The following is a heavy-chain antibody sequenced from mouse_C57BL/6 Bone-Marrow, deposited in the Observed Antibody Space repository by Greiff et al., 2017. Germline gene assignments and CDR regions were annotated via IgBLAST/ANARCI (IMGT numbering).Heavy chain of an antibody. Sequence: EVQGVESGGDLVKPGGSLKLSCAASGFTFSSYGMSWVRQTPDKRLEWVATISSGGSYTYYPDSVKGRFTISRDNAKNTLYLQMSSLKSEDTAMYYCARSIYDGYHWYFDVWGTGTTVTVSS. CDR3: ARSIYDGYHWYFDV. J-gene: IGHJ1*03. CDR2: ISSGGSYT. CDR1: GFTFSSYG. D-gene: IGHD2-3*01. V-gene: IGHV5-6*01.